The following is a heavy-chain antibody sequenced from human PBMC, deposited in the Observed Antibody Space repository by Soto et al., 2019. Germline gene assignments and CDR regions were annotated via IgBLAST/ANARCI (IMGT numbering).Heavy chain of an antibody. CDR1: EGTFNSYA. Sequence: QAQVVQSGAEVRKPGSSVKLSCKASEGTFNSYAIAWVRQAPGQGLEWMGGIIPYYNTLNYAQKFQDRVTITADDSTNTVYMELSSLISDDTAVYFCASGASRWYPYFFDSWAQGPLVTVSS. D-gene: IGHD6-13*01. CDR2: IIPYYNTL. J-gene: IGHJ4*02. V-gene: IGHV1-69*01. CDR3: ASGASRWYPYFFDS.